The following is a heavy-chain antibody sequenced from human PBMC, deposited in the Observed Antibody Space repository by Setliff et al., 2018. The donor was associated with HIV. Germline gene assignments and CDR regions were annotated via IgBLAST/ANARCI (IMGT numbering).Heavy chain of an antibody. D-gene: IGHD3-10*01. Sequence: LSLTCEVSGYFISSGYYWGWIRQPPGKGLEWIGTVYHSGSTYCNPSLKSRVTISVDTSENQFSLKLSSVTAADTAVYYCARHPPPEVRGDVTDYWGQGTLVTVSS. CDR1: GYFISSGYY. CDR3: ARHPPPEVRGDVTDY. J-gene: IGHJ4*02. V-gene: IGHV4-38-2*01. CDR2: VYHSGST.